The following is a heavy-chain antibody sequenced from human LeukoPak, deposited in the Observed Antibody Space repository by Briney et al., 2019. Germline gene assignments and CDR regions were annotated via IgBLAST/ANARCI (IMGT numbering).Heavy chain of an antibody. CDR3: ARDLHGRFGGGD. D-gene: IGHD3-10*01. CDR2: INPNSGGT. J-gene: IGHJ4*02. V-gene: IGHV1-2*02. CDR1: GYTFTGYY. Sequence: VSVKVSCKASGYTFTGYYMHWVRQAPGQGLEWMGWINPNSGGTNYAQKFQGRVTMTRDTSISTAYMELSRLRSDDTAVYYCARDLHGRFGGGDWGQGTLVTVSS.